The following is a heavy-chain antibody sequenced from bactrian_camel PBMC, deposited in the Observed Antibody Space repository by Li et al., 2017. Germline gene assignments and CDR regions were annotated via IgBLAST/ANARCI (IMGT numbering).Heavy chain of an antibody. V-gene: IGHV3S57*01. Sequence: VQLVESGGGSVQAGGSLRLTCECSVDTYSGSYMGWFRQAPGKERELVATISSDGRTYYADSVKGRFTISQDNGKNNLYLQMDSLKVEDTAVYYCAADITIPSQPCGYGYNFWGQGTQVTVS. CDR1: VDTYSGSY. CDR2: ISSDGRT. J-gene: IGHJ4*01. CDR3: AADITIPSQPCGYGYNF. D-gene: IGHD4*01.